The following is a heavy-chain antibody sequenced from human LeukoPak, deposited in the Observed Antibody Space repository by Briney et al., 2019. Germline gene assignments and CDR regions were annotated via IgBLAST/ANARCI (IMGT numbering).Heavy chain of an antibody. CDR2: TVLGSGNT. CDR3: AAQRGASLHDFWSTRLFDP. Sequence: SVKVSCKASGFTFHTSAMQWVRQARGQRLEWIGWTVLGSGNTVYSHKFHDRVIITRDMSTSTVYMELDSLGSEDTAVYYCAAQRGASLHDFWSTRLFDPWGQGTLVTVSS. V-gene: IGHV1-58*02. CDR1: GFTFHTSA. D-gene: IGHD3-3*01. J-gene: IGHJ5*02.